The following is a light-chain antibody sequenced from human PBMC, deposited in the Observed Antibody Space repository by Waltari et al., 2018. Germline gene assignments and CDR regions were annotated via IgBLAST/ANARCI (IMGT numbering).Light chain of an antibody. J-gene: IGKJ2*01. CDR1: QTISSD. V-gene: IGKV1-39*01. CDR2: AAS. Sequence: DIQMTQSPSSRSASRRYRVAITCRASQTISSDLNWYQQKPGKAPKLLIYAASSLQSGVQSWFSGGCSGTDFTLTISRLQPEDLVTYYCQQSDSIPITFGQGTKLEI. CDR3: QQSDSIPIT.